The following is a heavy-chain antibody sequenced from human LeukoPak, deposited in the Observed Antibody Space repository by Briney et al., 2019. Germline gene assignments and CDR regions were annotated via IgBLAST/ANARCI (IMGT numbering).Heavy chain of an antibody. Sequence: PGGSLRLSCVASGYTFISYSINWVRHAPGKGLEWVSSISVRSNYIYYADSVRGRFSISRDDARDSLYLQMNSLRAEDTAVYFCVRLRSNSDTSGFYYYYDFWGQGTLVTVSS. J-gene: IGHJ4*02. V-gene: IGHV3-21*01. CDR3: VRLRSNSDTSGFYYYYDF. CDR1: GYTFISYS. D-gene: IGHD3-22*01. CDR2: ISVRSNYI.